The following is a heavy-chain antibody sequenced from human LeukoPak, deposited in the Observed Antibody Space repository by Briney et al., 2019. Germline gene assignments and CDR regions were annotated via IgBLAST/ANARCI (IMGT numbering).Heavy chain of an antibody. CDR1: GYTFTSYY. J-gene: IGHJ4*02. D-gene: IGHD6-19*01. V-gene: IGHV1-46*01. CDR2: INPSGGST. CDR3: ARGRPDSSGWYGGFDY. Sequence: ASVKVSCKASGYTFTSYYMHWVRQAPGQGLEWMGIINPSGGSTSYAQKFQGRVTMTRDTSTSTVYMELSSLRSEDTAVYYCARGRPDSSGWYGGFDYWGQGTLVTVSS.